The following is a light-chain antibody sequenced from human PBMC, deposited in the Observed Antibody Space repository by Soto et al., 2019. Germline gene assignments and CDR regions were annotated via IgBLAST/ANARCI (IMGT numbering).Light chain of an antibody. J-gene: IGKJ4*01. CDR1: QSISXW. CDR3: QQYNSYPVT. V-gene: IGKV1-5*01. CDR2: DAS. Sequence: DIQMTQSPSTLXASVGDRVTXTCRASQSISXWLAWYQQRPGRAPEVLIYDASSLESGVPSRFSGSGSGTEFTLTISSLQPDDFATYYCQQYNSYPVTFGGGTKVEIK.